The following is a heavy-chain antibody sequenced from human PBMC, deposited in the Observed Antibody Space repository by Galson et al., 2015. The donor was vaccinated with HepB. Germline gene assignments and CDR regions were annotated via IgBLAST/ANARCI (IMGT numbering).Heavy chain of an antibody. J-gene: IGHJ6*03. CDR1: GFTFSSYW. V-gene: IGHV3-7*03. CDR2: IKQDGSEK. CDR3: ARGGRLRGGIAGYYYYYMDV. D-gene: IGHD3-10*01. Sequence: SLRLSCAASGFTFSSYWMSWVRQAPGKGLEWVANIKQDGSEKYYVDSVKGRFTISRDNAKNSLYLQMNSLRAEDTAVYYCARGGRLRGGIAGYYYYYMDVWGKGTTVTVSS.